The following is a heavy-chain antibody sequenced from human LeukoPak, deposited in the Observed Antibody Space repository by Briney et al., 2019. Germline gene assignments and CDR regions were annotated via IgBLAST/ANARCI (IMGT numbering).Heavy chain of an antibody. CDR1: GGSFSGYY. Sequence: SETLSLTCAVYGGSFSGYYWSWIRQPPGKGLEWIGEINHSGSTNYNPSLKSRVTISVHTSKNQFSLKLSSVTAADTAVYYCARSPSGSSSRYFDPWGQGTLVTVSS. CDR3: ARSPSGSSSRYFDP. D-gene: IGHD1-26*01. J-gene: IGHJ5*02. CDR2: INHSGST. V-gene: IGHV4-34*01.